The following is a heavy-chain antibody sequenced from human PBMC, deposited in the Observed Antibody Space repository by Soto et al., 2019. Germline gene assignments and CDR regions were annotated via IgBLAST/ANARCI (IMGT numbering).Heavy chain of an antibody. J-gene: IGHJ4*02. CDR2: ISPSGDRP. V-gene: IGHV3-23*01. CDR1: GFTFTTFA. CDR3: AREGRCSGGSCTGEQNLGY. Sequence: GGSLRLSCSASGFTFTTFAMSWVRQAPGKGLEWVSVISPSGDRPDYADSVNGRFTISRDNAKNTLYLQMNSLRADDTALYYCAREGRCSGGSCTGEQNLGYWGQGTPVTVSS. D-gene: IGHD2-15*01.